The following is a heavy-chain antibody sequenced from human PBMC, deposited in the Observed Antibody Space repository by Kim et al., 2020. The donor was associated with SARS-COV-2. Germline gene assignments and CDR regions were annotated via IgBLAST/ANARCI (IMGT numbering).Heavy chain of an antibody. J-gene: IGHJ6*02. CDR1: GGSFSGYY. D-gene: IGHD3-22*01. CDR3: ARGGASSGYYSPRYHYYGMDV. Sequence: SETLSLTCAVYGGSFSGYYWSWIRQPPGKGLEWIGEINHGGSTNYNPSLKSRVTISIDTSKNQFSLRLSSVTAADTAVYYCARGGASSGYYSPRYHYYGMDVWGQGTSVIVSS. CDR2: INHGGST. V-gene: IGHV4-34*01.